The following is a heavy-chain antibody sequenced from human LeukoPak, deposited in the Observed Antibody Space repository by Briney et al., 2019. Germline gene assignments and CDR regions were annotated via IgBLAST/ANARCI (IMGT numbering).Heavy chain of an antibody. CDR3: ASDGGSYKGRWFDP. CDR2: ISSSSSTI. Sequence: GGSLRLSCAASGFTFSSYSMNWVRQAPGKGLEWVSYISSSSSTIYYADSVKGRFTISRDNAKNSLYLQMNSLRAEDTAVYYCASDGGSYKGRWFDPWGQGTLVTVSS. J-gene: IGHJ5*02. V-gene: IGHV3-48*01. D-gene: IGHD1-26*01. CDR1: GFTFSSYS.